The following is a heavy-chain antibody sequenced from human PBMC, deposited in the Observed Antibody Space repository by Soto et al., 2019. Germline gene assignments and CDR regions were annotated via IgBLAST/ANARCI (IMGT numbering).Heavy chain of an antibody. D-gene: IGHD3-10*01. V-gene: IGHV3-48*02. CDR2: ISSSSSTI. CDR3: ARLEFVPGYYYGMDV. CDR1: GFTFSSYS. J-gene: IGHJ6*02. Sequence: GGSLRLSCAASGFTFSSYSMNWVRQAPGKGLEWVSYISSSSSTIYYADSVKGRFTISRDNAKNSLYLQMNSLRDEDTAVYYCARLEFVPGYYYGMDVWGQGTTVTVSS.